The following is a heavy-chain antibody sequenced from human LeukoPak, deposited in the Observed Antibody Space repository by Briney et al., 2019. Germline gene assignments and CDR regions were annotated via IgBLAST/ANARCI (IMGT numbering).Heavy chain of an antibody. CDR2: IWEDGSQK. Sequence: GGSLRLSCAASGFTLNNYWMNRVRQAPGKGLEWVANIWEDGSQKYYVDSVKGRFTISRDNAKNSLYLQMNSLRAEDTAVYYCARGDSSSKIDYWGQGTLSPSAQ. CDR1: GFTLNNYW. CDR3: ARGDSSSKIDY. V-gene: IGHV3-7*01. J-gene: IGHJ4*02. D-gene: IGHD6-6*01.